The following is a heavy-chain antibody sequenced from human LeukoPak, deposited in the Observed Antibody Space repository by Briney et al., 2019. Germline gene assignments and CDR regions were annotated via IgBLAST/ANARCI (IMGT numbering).Heavy chain of an antibody. D-gene: IGHD2-15*01. V-gene: IGHV3-53*01. J-gene: IGHJ4*02. CDR1: GFSVRNCY. CDR2: FYKGDST. CDR3: AREVVSSPSYFDS. Sequence: GVSLILSCAASGFSVRNCYMYWVRQAPGEGLEWVSFFYKGDSTYYAESVRGRFTISRDNSKNTLYLLMNSLIPEDTAVYYCAREVVSSPSYFDSWAQGTLVTVSS.